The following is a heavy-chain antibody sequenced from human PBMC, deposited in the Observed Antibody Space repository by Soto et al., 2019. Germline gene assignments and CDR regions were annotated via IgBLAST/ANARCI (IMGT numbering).Heavy chain of an antibody. Sequence: SETLSLTCTVSGGSINSGNYYWTWIRQHPGKGLEWIAYIYYTGSTYYNPSLKSRVTISLDTSKNQFSLKLSSVTAAATAVYYCAGGVTRKRFDPWGQGTLVTVSS. CDR1: GGSINSGNYY. CDR2: IYYTGST. J-gene: IGHJ5*02. CDR3: AGGVTRKRFDP. V-gene: IGHV4-31*03.